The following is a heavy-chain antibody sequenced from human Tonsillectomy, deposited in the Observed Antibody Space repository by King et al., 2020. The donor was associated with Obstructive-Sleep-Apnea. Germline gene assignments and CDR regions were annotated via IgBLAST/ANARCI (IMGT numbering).Heavy chain of an antibody. Sequence: VQLQESGPGLVKPSETLSLTCTVSGGSISSYYWSWIRQPPGKGLEWIGYIYYSGSTNYNPSLKSRVTISVDTSKNQFSLKLSSVTAADTAVYYWARRRAYESGFHYYYGMDVWGQGTTVTVSS. CDR1: GGSISSYY. CDR2: IYYSGST. J-gene: IGHJ6*02. CDR3: ARRRAYESGFHYYYGMDV. V-gene: IGHV4-59*08. D-gene: IGHD2-21*01.